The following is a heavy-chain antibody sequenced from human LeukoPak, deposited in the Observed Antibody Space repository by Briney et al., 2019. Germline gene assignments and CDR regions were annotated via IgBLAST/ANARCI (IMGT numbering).Heavy chain of an antibody. V-gene: IGHV4-39*07. D-gene: IGHD4-17*01. Sequence: PSETLSLTCTVSGGSISSSSYYWGWIRQPPGKGLEWIGSIYYSGSTNYSPSLKSRVTISVDTSKNQFSLKLSSVTAADTAVYYCASSPYGPYYFDYWGQGTLVTVPS. CDR1: GGSISSSSYY. CDR2: IYYSGST. CDR3: ASSPYGPYYFDY. J-gene: IGHJ4*02.